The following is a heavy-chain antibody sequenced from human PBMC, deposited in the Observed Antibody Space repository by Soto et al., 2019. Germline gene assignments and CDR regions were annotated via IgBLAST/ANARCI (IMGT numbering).Heavy chain of an antibody. V-gene: IGHV5-51*01. CDR3: LRYGGKSLDY. Sequence: PGGSPKTSRKGLGYSLPSFWIGWVREMPGKGLEWMGIIHPDESDTKYSQPFQGQVTISADKSISTAYSQWSSLKALDTAMYFCLRYGGKSLDYWGQGTLVTVSS. CDR2: IHPDESDT. J-gene: IGHJ4*02. D-gene: IGHD2-15*01. CDR1: GYSLPSFW.